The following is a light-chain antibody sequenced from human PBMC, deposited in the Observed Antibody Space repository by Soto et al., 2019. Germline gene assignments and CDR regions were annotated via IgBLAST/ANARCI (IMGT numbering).Light chain of an antibody. Sequence: DVMMTQTPLSLSVTPGQSASISCKSSRSLLHTDGKTYLYWYMQRPGQPPQLLIYDVSNRFSGVPDRFSGSGSGTDFTLKISRVEAEDVGTYYCIQSQTLPLTFGGGTKVEIK. CDR2: DVS. CDR3: IQSQTLPLT. CDR1: RSLLHTDGKTY. V-gene: IGKV2D-29*01. J-gene: IGKJ4*01.